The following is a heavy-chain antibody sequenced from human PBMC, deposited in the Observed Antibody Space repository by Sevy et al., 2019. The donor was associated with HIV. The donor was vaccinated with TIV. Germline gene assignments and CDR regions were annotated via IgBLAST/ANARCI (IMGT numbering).Heavy chain of an antibody. D-gene: IGHD2-15*01. CDR1: GGSISSYY. Sequence: SETLSLTCTVSGGSISSYYWSWIRQPPGKGLEWIGYIYYSGSTNYNPSLKSRVTISVDTSKNRFSLKLSSVTAADTAVYYCASVGLYCSGGSCQIDYWGQGTLVTVSS. CDR2: IYYSGST. J-gene: IGHJ4*02. V-gene: IGHV4-59*01. CDR3: ASVGLYCSGGSCQIDY.